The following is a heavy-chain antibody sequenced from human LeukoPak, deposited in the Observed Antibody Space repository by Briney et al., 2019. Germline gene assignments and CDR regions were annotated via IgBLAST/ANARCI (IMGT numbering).Heavy chain of an antibody. CDR3: ARAWASYGGNSRDYFDY. CDR2: ISSSSSYI. CDR1: GFTFSSYS. Sequence: GGSLRLSCAASGFTFSSYSMNWVRQAPGKGLEWVSSISSSSSYIYYADSVKGRFPISRDNAKNSLYLQMNSLRAEDTAVYYCARAWASYGGNSRDYFDYWGQGTLVTVSS. J-gene: IGHJ4*02. D-gene: IGHD4-23*01. V-gene: IGHV3-21*06.